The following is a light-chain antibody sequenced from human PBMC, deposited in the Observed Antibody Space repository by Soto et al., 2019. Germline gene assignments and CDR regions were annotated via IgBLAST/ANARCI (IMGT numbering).Light chain of an antibody. V-gene: IGLV1-51*01. CDR3: GTWDSSLGALV. CDR2: DNN. J-gene: IGLJ2*01. CDR1: SSNIGNNY. Sequence: QSVLTQPPSVSAAPGQKVTISCSGSSSNIGNNYVSWYQQLPGTAPKLLIYDNNKRPSGIPDRFSGSKSGTSATLGITGLQTGDEADYYCGTWDSSLGALVFGGGTKVTVL.